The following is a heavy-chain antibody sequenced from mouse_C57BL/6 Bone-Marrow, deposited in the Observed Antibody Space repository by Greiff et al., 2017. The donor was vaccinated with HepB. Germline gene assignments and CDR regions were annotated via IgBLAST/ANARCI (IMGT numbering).Heavy chain of an antibody. V-gene: IGHV1-15*01. D-gene: IGHD4-1*01. Sequence: QVQLQQSGAELVRPGASVTLSCKASGYTFTDYEMHWVKQTPVHGLEWIGAIDPETGGTAYNQKFKGKAILTADKSSSTAYMELRSLTSEDSAVYYCTRRGANWVDYWGQGTTLTVSS. J-gene: IGHJ2*01. CDR3: TRRGANWVDY. CDR2: IDPETGGT. CDR1: GYTFTDYE.